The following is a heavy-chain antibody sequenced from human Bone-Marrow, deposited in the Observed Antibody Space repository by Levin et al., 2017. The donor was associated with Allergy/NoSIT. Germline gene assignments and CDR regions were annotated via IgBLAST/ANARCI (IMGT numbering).Heavy chain of an antibody. Sequence: SCAASGFTFSSYSMNWVRQAPGKGLEWVSSISSSSSYIYYADSVKGRFTISRDNAKNSLYLQMNSLRAEDTAVYYCARLPLWEQWLVPRSYYYGMDVWGQGTTVTVSS. CDR1: GFTFSSYS. D-gene: IGHD6-19*01. CDR3: ARLPLWEQWLVPRSYYYGMDV. J-gene: IGHJ6*02. CDR2: ISSSSSYI. V-gene: IGHV3-21*01.